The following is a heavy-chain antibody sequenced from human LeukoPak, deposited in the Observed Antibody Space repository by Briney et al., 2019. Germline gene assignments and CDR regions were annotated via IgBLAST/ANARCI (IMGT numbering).Heavy chain of an antibody. CDR3: ARDSLVGATSPFDY. CDR1: GFTFSSYS. Sequence: GGSLRLSCAASGFTFSSYSMNWVRQAPGKGLEWVSSISSSSSYIYYADSVKGRFTISRDNAKNSLYLQMNSLRAEDTAVYYCARDSLVGATSPFDYWGQGTLVTVSS. D-gene: IGHD1-26*01. V-gene: IGHV3-21*01. J-gene: IGHJ4*02. CDR2: ISSSSSYI.